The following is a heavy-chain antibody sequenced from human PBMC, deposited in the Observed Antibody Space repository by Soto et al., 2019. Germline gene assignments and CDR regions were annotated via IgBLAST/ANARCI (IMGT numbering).Heavy chain of an antibody. CDR3: ARSIVGVTALDY. J-gene: IGHJ4*02. D-gene: IGHD2-21*02. CDR1: GYTFTSYA. Sequence: ASVKVSCKASGYTFTSYAMHWVRQAPGQRLEWMGWINAGNGNTKYSQKFQGRVTITRDTSASTAYMELSSLRSEDTAVYYCARSIVGVTALDYWGQGTLDTVSS. CDR2: INAGNGNT. V-gene: IGHV1-3*01.